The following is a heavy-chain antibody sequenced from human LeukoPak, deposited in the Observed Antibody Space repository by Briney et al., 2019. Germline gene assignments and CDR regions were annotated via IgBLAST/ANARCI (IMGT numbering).Heavy chain of an antibody. CDR3: AREVGGSAFDI. CDR1: GFTFSTYG. V-gene: IGHV3-30*02. D-gene: IGHD3-16*01. J-gene: IGHJ3*02. Sequence: GGSLRLSCAASGFTFSTYGMHWARQAPGKGLEWVAVIRSDGSNTYSADSVRGRFTISRHNSKNTLYLQMNSLRAEDTAVYYCAREVGGSAFDIWGQGTMVTVSS. CDR2: IRSDGSNT.